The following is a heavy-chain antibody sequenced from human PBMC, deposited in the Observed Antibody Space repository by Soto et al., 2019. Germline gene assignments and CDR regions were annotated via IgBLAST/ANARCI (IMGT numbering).Heavy chain of an antibody. CDR3: ARLLSGPKEEYDAYYFYGLDV. CDR1: GYSFTTHW. Sequence: GESLKISCQGSGYSFTTHWITWVRQTPGKGLEWMGRIDPSNSYINYSPSFQGHVTISVDRSITTADLQWGRLEASDTAIYYCARLLSGPKEEYDAYYFYGLDVWGQGTKVTVSS. V-gene: IGHV5-10-1*01. J-gene: IGHJ6*02. CDR2: IDPSNSYI. D-gene: IGHD3-3*01.